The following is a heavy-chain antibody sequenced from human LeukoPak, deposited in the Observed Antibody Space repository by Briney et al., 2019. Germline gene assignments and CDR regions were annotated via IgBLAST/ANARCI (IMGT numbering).Heavy chain of an antibody. V-gene: IGHV3-7*01. D-gene: IGHD2-21*01. CDR1: GFTFSSYW. J-gene: IGHJ5*02. CDR2: IKEDGSET. CDR3: ARATASNWSDP. Sequence: GGSLRLSCAASGFTFSSYWMSWVRQAPGMGLEWLANIKEDGSETYYVDSVKGRFTISRDNAKNSLYLQMNSLRVEDTAVYYCARATASNWSDPWGQGTLVTVSS.